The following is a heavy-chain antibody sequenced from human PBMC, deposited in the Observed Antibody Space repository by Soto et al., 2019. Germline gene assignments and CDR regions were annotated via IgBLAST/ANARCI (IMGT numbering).Heavy chain of an antibody. CDR1: GFSFSTSGVG. Sequence: QIALKESGPTLVKPTQTLTLTCTFSGFSFSTSGVGVGWIRQPPGKALEWLALIYWDGDKRYSPFLKNRLTLTKITSKSQGVLTVTNIDPVDTGTYYCVHNTRGYDPRGDYWGQGSLVTVSS. J-gene: IGHJ4*02. D-gene: IGHD5-12*01. CDR2: IYWDGDK. V-gene: IGHV2-5*02. CDR3: VHNTRGYDPRGDY.